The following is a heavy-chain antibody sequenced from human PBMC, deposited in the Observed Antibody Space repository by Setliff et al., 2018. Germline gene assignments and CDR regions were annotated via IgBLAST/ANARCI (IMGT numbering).Heavy chain of an antibody. Sequence: SETLSLTCTVSGGSISSSSYYWGWIRQSPGKGLEWIGSIYYSGSTYYNPSLKSRVTISVDTSKNQFSLKLSSVTAADTAVYYCARGRGISMIVVVTHDACDIWGQGTMVTVS. CDR2: IYYSGST. D-gene: IGHD3-22*01. V-gene: IGHV4-39*07. J-gene: IGHJ3*02. CDR1: GGSISSSSYY. CDR3: ARGRGISMIVVVTHDACDI.